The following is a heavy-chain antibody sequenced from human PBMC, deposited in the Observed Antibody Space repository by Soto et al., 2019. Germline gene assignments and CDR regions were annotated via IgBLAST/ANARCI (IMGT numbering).Heavy chain of an antibody. D-gene: IGHD6-6*01. CDR3: ARDIEYSSSFADMDV. V-gene: IGHV1-46*01. Sequence: ASVKVSCKASGYTFTSYGISWVRQAPGQGLEWMGIINPSGGNTSYAQKFQGRVTMTRDTSTSTVYMELSSLRSEDTALYYCARDIEYSSSFADMDVWGQGTTVTVSS. CDR1: GYTFTSYG. J-gene: IGHJ6*02. CDR2: INPSGGNT.